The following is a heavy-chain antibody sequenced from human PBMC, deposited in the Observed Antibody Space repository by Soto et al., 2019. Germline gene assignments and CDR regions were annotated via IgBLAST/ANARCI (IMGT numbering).Heavy chain of an antibody. CDR2: IIPIFGTA. D-gene: IGHD5-12*01. J-gene: IGHJ4*02. Sequence: ASVKVSCKASGGTFSSYAISWVRQAPGQGLEWMGGIIPIFGTANYAQKFQGRVTITADESTSTAYMELSSLRSEDTAVYYCARSNSGYDFNIPFDYWGQGTLVTVSS. V-gene: IGHV1-69*13. CDR1: GGTFSSYA. CDR3: ARSNSGYDFNIPFDY.